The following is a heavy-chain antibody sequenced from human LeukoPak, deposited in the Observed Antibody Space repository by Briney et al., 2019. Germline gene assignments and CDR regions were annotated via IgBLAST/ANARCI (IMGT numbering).Heavy chain of an antibody. CDR3: ARGGYYGTGSYEYFDY. CDR1: GFTFSFYG. V-gene: IGHV3-30*02. D-gene: IGHD3-10*01. Sequence: PGGSLRLSCAASGFTFSFYGMHWVRQAPGKGLEWVAFITYGGSNKYYADSVKGRFTISRDNSKNTLYLQMNSLRAEDTAVYYCARGGYYGTGSYEYFDYWGQVTLVTVSS. CDR2: ITYGGSNK. J-gene: IGHJ4*02.